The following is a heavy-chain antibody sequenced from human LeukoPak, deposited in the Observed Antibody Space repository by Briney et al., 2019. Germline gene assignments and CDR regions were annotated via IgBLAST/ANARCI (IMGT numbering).Heavy chain of an antibody. V-gene: IGHV1-2*06. CDR2: INPNSGGT. D-gene: IGHD3-10*01. CDR1: VYTFTGYY. J-gene: IGHJ4*02. Sequence: ASVKVSCKASVYTFTGYYMHWVRQAPGQGLEWMGRINPNSGGTNYAQKFQSRVTMTRDTSISTAYMELSRLRSDDTAVYYCAIQNYYGSGSYDYWGQGTLVTVSS. CDR3: AIQNYYGSGSYDY.